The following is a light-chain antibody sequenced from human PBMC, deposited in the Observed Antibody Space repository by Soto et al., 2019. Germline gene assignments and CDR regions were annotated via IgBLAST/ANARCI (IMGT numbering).Light chain of an antibody. CDR2: DAS. CDR3: HQYNSWPPGT. CDR1: QSISRS. V-gene: IGKV3-15*01. Sequence: EIVLTQSPAILSVSRGERATLSCRASQSISRSLAWYQQKPGQAPRLLISDASTRATGIPARFSGSGSGTEFTLTISSLQSEDFALYYCHQYNSWPPGTFGQGTKV. J-gene: IGKJ2*01.